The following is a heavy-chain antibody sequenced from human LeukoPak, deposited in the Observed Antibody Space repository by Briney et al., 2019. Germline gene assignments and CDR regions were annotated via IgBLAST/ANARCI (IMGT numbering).Heavy chain of an antibody. D-gene: IGHD5-18*01. CDR1: GYTFASYY. CDR3: ARDRGIQLWLPNLSLDY. Sequence: ASVKVSCKASGYTFASYYMHWVRQAPGQGLEWMGIINPSGGSTSYAQKFQGRVTMTRDTSTGTVYMELSSLRSEDTAVYYCARDRGIQLWLPNLSLDYWGQGTLVTVSS. J-gene: IGHJ4*02. CDR2: INPSGGST. V-gene: IGHV1-46*01.